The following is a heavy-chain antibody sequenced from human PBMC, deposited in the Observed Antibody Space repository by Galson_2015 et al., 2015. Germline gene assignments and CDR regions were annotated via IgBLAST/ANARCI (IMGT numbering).Heavy chain of an antibody. CDR2: ISTSGSPI. D-gene: IGHD3-22*01. CDR3: ARDTLRDYFDGSGFYRDPFDI. V-gene: IGHV3-48*03. CDR1: GFTFSSYE. Sequence: SLRLSCAASGFTFSSYEMNWVRQAPGKGLEWLSYISTSGSPIYYADSVKGRFTISRDNAKNSLYLQMNSLRAEDTAVYYCARDTLRDYFDGSGFYRDPFDIWGQATMVTVSS. J-gene: IGHJ3*02.